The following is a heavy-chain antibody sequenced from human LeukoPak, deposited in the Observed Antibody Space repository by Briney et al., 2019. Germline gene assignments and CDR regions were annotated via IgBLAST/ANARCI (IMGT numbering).Heavy chain of an antibody. D-gene: IGHD1-26*01. CDR2: ISSSGSTI. CDR3: ARDLPGGSYYYYYGMDV. Sequence: GGSLRLSCAASGFTFSSYEMNWVRQAPGKGLEWVSYISSSGSTIYYADSVKGRFTISRDNAKNSLYLQMNSLRAEDTAVYYCARDLPGGSYYYYYGMDVWGQGTTVTAP. CDR1: GFTFSSYE. J-gene: IGHJ6*02. V-gene: IGHV3-48*03.